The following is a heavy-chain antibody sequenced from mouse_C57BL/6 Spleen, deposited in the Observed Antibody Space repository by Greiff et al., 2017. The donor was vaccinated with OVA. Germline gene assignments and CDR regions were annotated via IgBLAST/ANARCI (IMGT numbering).Heavy chain of an antibody. D-gene: IGHD2-4*01. J-gene: IGHJ4*01. CDR2: IRNKANGYTT. CDR3: ARPLKDDDEETGYYYAMDY. V-gene: IGHV7-3*01. CDR1: GFTFTDYY. Sequence: EVKLMESGGGLVQPGGSLSLSCAASGFTFTDYYMSWVRQPPGKALEWLGFIRNKANGYTTEYSASVKGRFTISRDKSQSILYLQMNALRAEDSATYYCARPLKDDDEETGYYYAMDYWGQGTSVTVSS.